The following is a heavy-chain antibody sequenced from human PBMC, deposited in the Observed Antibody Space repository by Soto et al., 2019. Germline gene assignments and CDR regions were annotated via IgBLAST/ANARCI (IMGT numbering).Heavy chain of an antibody. J-gene: IGHJ6*02. D-gene: IGHD2-15*01. CDR3: ARRGGILSGAV. CDR2: VNHSGST. CDR1: GGSFSGYY. V-gene: IGHV4-34*01. Sequence: QVQLQQWGAGLLKPSETLSLTCAVYGGSFSGYYCSWIRQPPVKGLEWIGEVNHSGSTKYNPSLKSRVTISLDTPKNQFSHTLSSLTEAATDVYHRARRGGILSGAVWGQGTTVTVS.